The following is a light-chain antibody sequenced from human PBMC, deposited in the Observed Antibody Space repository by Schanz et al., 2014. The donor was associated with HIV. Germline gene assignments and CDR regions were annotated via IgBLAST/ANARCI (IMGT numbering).Light chain of an antibody. J-gene: IGLJ3*02. Sequence: QSALTQPPSASGSPGQSVTISCTGTSSDVGGYNYVSWYQQHPGKAPKLLIHEVTKRPSGVPDRFSGSKSGNTASLTVSGLQAEDEADYYCSSYTNAATWVFGGGTKLTVL. V-gene: IGLV2-8*01. CDR1: SSDVGGYNY. CDR3: SSYTNAATWV. CDR2: EVT.